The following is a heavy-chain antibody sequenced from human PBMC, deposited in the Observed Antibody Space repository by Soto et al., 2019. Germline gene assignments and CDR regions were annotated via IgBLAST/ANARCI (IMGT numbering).Heavy chain of an antibody. Sequence: SQTLSLTCAISGDSVSSNSAAWNWIRQSPSRGLEWLGRTYYRSKWYNDYAVSVKSRITINPDTSKNQFPLQLNSVTPEDTAVYYCARERIAVAGPPHCYYFDYWGQGTLVTVSS. CDR2: TYYRSKWYN. V-gene: IGHV6-1*01. CDR3: ARERIAVAGPPHCYYFDY. CDR1: GDSVSSNSAA. D-gene: IGHD6-19*01. J-gene: IGHJ4*02.